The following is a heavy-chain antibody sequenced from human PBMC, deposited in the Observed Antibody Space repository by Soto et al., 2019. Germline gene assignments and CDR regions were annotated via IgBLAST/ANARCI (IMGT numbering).Heavy chain of an antibody. CDR3: AREILGYCSSTSCYAGPK. J-gene: IGHJ4*02. CDR1: GGSISSSSYY. D-gene: IGHD2-2*01. Sequence: KASETLSLTCTVSGGSISSSSYYWGWIRQPPGKGLEWIGSIYYSGSTYYNPSLKSRVTISVDTSKNQFSLKLSSVTAADTAVYYCAREILGYCSSTSCYAGPKWGQGTLVTVS. CDR2: IYYSGST. V-gene: IGHV4-39*02.